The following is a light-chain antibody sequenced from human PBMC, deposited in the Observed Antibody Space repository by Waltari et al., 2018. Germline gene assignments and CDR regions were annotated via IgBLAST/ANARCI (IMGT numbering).Light chain of an antibody. J-gene: IGLJ2*01. Sequence: QSALTQPASVPGSPGQSITISCTGTSSDVGGYNYVSWYQQHPGKAPKVMIYEVSNRPSGVSNRFSGSKSGNTASLTISGLQAEDEADYYCTSYASSNTLVVFGGGTKLTVL. CDR3: TSYASSNTLVV. CDR2: EVS. CDR1: SSDVGGYNY. V-gene: IGLV2-14*01.